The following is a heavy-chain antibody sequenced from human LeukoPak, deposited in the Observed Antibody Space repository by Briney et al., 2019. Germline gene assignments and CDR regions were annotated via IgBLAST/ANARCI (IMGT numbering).Heavy chain of an antibody. Sequence: GGSLRLSGSASGFTVSSNYMKWVRQAPGKGLEGVSVIYGGGKTYYADSVQRRFTLPRHDPKNILFLQLNTLTVKDTPVYYCARDQATMIRNGSAVCGQGTAVTLSS. CDR2: IYGGGKT. CDR1: GFTVSSNY. D-gene: IGHD3-10*01. CDR3: ARDQATMIRNGSAV. J-gene: IGHJ6*02. V-gene: IGHV3-53*01.